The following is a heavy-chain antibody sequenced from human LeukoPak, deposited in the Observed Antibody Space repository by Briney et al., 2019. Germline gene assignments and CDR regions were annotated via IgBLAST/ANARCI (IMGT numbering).Heavy chain of an antibody. CDR3: ARDVPSSFYYYDSSGYGYYFDY. Sequence: SVKVSCKASGGTLSSYAISWVRQAPGQGLEWMGRIIPILGIANYAQKFQGRVTITADKSTSTAYMELSSLRSEDTAVYYCARDVPSSFYYYDSSGYGYYFDYWGQGTLVTVSS. D-gene: IGHD3-22*01. V-gene: IGHV1-69*04. CDR2: IIPILGIA. J-gene: IGHJ4*02. CDR1: GGTLSSYA.